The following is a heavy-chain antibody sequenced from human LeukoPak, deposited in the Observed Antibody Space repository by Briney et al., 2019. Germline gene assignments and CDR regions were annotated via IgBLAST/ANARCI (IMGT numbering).Heavy chain of an antibody. Sequence: GASVKVSCKASGYTFTGYYLHWVRQAPGQGLEWMGWINSNSGGTNYAQKFQDRVTMTRDTSITTVYMELSRLRSDDTAVYYCATRGGPSNWGQGTLVTVSS. CDR3: ATRGGPSN. CDR2: INSNSGGT. D-gene: IGHD1/OR15-1a*01. V-gene: IGHV1-2*02. CDR1: GYTFTGYY. J-gene: IGHJ4*02.